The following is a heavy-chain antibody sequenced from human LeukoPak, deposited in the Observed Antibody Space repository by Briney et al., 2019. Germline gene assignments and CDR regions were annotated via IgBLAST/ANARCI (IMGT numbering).Heavy chain of an antibody. Sequence: GESLKISCKGSGYSFTTYWIGWGRQMPGKGVEWMGIIYPGDSDTRYSPSFQGQVTISADKSISPAYLQWSSLQASDTAMYYCATGGYCTSTSCYSFFDYWGQGTLVTVSS. CDR3: ATGGYCTSTSCYSFFDY. CDR1: GYSFTTYW. CDR2: IYPGDSDT. D-gene: IGHD2-2*02. V-gene: IGHV5-51*01. J-gene: IGHJ4*02.